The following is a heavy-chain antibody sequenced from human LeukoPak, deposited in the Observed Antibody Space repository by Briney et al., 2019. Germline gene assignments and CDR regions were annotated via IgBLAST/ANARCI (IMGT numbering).Heavy chain of an antibody. V-gene: IGHV4-30-4*01. Sequence: SETLSLTCTVSGGSISSGDYYWSWIRQPPGKGLEWIGYIYYSGSTYYNPSLKSRVTISVDTSKNQFSLKLSSVTAADTAVYDCARDSPPAGTDYWGQGTLVTVSS. D-gene: IGHD2-2*01. CDR2: IYYSGST. CDR1: GGSISSGDYY. J-gene: IGHJ4*02. CDR3: ARDSPPAGTDY.